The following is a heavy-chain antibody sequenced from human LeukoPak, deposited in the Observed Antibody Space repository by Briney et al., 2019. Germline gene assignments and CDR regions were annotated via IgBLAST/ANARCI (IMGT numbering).Heavy chain of an antibody. V-gene: IGHV3-7*04. Sequence: PGGSLRLSCAASGFTFTSYTMNRVRQAPGKGLEWVANIKQDGSEKYYVDSVKGRFTISRDNAKNSLYLQMSSLRAEDTAVYYCARDRGYSGSYFDNWGQGTLVTVSS. CDR1: GFTFTSYT. CDR2: IKQDGSEK. D-gene: IGHD1-26*01. CDR3: ARDRGYSGSYFDN. J-gene: IGHJ4*02.